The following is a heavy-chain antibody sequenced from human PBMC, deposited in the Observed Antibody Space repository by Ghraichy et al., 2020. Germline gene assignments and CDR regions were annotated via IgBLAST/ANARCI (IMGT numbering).Heavy chain of an antibody. D-gene: IGHD3-3*01. CDR2: ISGSGSST. CDR3: AKDRAQVTIFGVVTYDAFDI. J-gene: IGHJ3*02. CDR1: GFTISNYA. Sequence: GGSLRLSCAAYGFTISNYAMSWVRQAPGKGLEWASTISGSGSSTYYADSVKGRFTISRDNSKNTLYLQMNSLRAEDTAIYYCAKDRAQVTIFGVVTYDAFDIWGQGTMVIVSS. V-gene: IGHV3-23*01.